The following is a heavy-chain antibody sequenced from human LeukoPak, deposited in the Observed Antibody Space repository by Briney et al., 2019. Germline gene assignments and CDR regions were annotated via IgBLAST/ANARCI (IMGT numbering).Heavy chain of an antibody. Sequence: SETLSLTCTVSGGSISSGSYYWSWIRQPAGKGLEWIGYIYYSGSTNYNPSLKSRVTISVDTSKNQFSLKLSSVTAADTAVYYCARDLRSGSYYRYYYYMDVWGKGTTVTVSS. D-gene: IGHD1-26*01. J-gene: IGHJ6*03. V-gene: IGHV4-61*10. CDR1: GGSISSGSYY. CDR2: IYYSGST. CDR3: ARDLRSGSYYRYYYYMDV.